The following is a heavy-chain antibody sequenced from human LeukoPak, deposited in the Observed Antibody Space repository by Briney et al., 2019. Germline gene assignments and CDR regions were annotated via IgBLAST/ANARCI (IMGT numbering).Heavy chain of an antibody. Sequence: GGSLKLSCAASGFTFSSYSMNWVRQAPGKGLEWVSSISSSSSYIYYADSVKGRFTISRDNAKNSLYLQMNSLRAEDTAVYYCARDMRFGELSWFDPWGQGTLVTVSS. D-gene: IGHD3-10*01. CDR2: ISSSSSYI. J-gene: IGHJ5*02. CDR1: GFTFSSYS. CDR3: ARDMRFGELSWFDP. V-gene: IGHV3-21*01.